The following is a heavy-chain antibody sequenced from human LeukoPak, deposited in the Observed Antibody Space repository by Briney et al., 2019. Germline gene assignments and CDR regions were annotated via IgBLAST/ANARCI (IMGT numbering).Heavy chain of an antibody. CDR3: AKDVGRYCSGGSCYYFDY. CDR2: IWYDGSNK. D-gene: IGHD2-15*01. Sequence: GRSLRLSCAASGFTFSSNGMHWVRQAPGKGLEWVAVIWYDGSNKYYADSVKGRFTISRDNSKNTLYLQMNSLRAEDTAVYYCAKDVGRYCSGGSCYYFDYWGQGTLVTVSS. CDR1: GFTFSSNG. J-gene: IGHJ4*02. V-gene: IGHV3-33*06.